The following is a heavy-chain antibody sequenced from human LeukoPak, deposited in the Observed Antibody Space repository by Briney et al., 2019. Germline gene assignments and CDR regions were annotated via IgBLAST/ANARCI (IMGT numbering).Heavy chain of an antibody. J-gene: IGHJ6*03. CDR3: AKVLSRYYYYMDV. CDR1: GFTFSSYG. Sequence: GGSLRLSCAASGFTFSSYGMHWLRQAPGKGLEWVAVIWYDGSNKYYADSVKGRFTISRDNSKNTLYLQMNSLRAEDTAVYYCAKVLSRYYYYMDVWGKGTTVTVSS. V-gene: IGHV3-33*06. CDR2: IWYDGSNK.